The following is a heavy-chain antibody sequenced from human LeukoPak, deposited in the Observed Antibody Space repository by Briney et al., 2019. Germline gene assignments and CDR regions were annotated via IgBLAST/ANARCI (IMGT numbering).Heavy chain of an antibody. D-gene: IGHD6-13*01. CDR2: ISDSGGST. V-gene: IGHV3-23*01. Sequence: GGSLRLSCAVSGFSLSRSATSWVRKALGKGLEWVSAISDSGGSTYYVDSVKGRFTISRDNSRNTLYLQMNTLRAEDTAVYYCAKCRGSSWSDYFDYWGQGTLVTVSS. J-gene: IGHJ4*02. CDR3: AKCRGSSWSDYFDY. CDR1: GFSLSRSA.